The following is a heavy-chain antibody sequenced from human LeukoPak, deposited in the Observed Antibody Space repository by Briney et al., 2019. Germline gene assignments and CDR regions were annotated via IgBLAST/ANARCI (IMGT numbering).Heavy chain of an antibody. D-gene: IGHD1-1*01. V-gene: IGHV3-23*01. CDR3: AKVDASLQNAA. Sequence: GGSLRLSCAASGFTFSHHGMNWVRQAPGKGLEWVSGVGPSGARTYYADSVKGRFTVSRDNSKNMVFLQMNSLRAEDTAIYYGAKVDASLQNAAWGQEPLVTVSS. J-gene: IGHJ4*02. CDR1: GFTFSHHG. CDR2: VGPSGART.